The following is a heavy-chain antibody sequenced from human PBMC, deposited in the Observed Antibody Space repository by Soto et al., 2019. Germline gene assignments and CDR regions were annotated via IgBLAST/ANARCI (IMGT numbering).Heavy chain of an antibody. CDR1: GFTFNTYP. Sequence: GESLKISCATSGFTFNTYPMTWVRQAPGKGLECVASISSTAGRTSSYADSVKGRFAIGRDFSDNRLFLEMNNMRADDTSVYFLAKGVLSFHYGVEVWGQGATVTVSS. D-gene: IGHD3-10*01. CDR3: AKGVLSFHYGVEV. CDR2: ISSTAGRTS. V-gene: IGHV3-23*01. J-gene: IGHJ6*02.